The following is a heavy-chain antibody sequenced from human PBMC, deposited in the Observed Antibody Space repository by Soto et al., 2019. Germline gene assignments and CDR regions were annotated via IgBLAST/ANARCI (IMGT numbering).Heavy chain of an antibody. V-gene: IGHV3-43D*04. D-gene: IGHD3-10*01. CDR3: AKGTMVRGVIPYYFDY. Sequence: EVQLVESGGVVVQPGGSLRLSCAASGFTFDDYAMHWVRQAPGKGLEWVSLISWDGGSTYYADSVKGRFTISRDNSKNSLYLQMNSLRAEDTALYYCAKGTMVRGVIPYYFDYWGQGTLVTVSS. J-gene: IGHJ4*02. CDR1: GFTFDDYA. CDR2: ISWDGGST.